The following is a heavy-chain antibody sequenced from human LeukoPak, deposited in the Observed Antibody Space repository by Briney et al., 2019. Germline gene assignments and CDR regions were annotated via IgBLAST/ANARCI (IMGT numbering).Heavy chain of an antibody. Sequence: PSETLSLTCTVSGGSISSGSYYWSWIRQPAGKGLEWIGRIYTSGSTNYNPSLKRRVTISVDTSKNQFSLKLSSVTAADTAVYYCARSYCSSTSCYTGGFDYWGQGTLVTVSS. J-gene: IGHJ4*02. CDR3: ARSYCSSTSCYTGGFDY. V-gene: IGHV4-61*02. CDR1: GGSISSGSYY. D-gene: IGHD2-2*02. CDR2: IYTSGST.